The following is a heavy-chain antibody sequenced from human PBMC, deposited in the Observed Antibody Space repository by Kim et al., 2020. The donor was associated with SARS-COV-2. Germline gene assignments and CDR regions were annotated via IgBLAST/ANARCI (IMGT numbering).Heavy chain of an antibody. CDR2: ISGSGDNT. CDR1: GFAFSNYA. CDR3: AKGRGSSTTSCYNY. V-gene: IGHV3-23*01. D-gene: IGHD2-2*02. J-gene: IGHJ4*02. Sequence: GGSLRLSCAASGFAFSNYAMTWVRQAPGRGLKWVSSISGSGDNTLYADSVKGRFTISRDNSNNTLYLQTNSLRADDTAVYYCAKGRGSSTTSCYNYWGPG.